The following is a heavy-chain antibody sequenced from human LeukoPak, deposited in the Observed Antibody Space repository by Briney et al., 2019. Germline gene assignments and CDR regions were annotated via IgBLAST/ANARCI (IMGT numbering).Heavy chain of an antibody. CDR2: ISSSGSTI. J-gene: IGHJ4*02. D-gene: IGHD2-15*01. CDR3: AKTGGDIVVVVAATFFDY. Sequence: GGSLRLSCAASGFTFSDYYMSWIRQAPGKGLEWVSYISSSGSTIYYADSVKGRFTISRDNSKNTLYLQMNSLRAEDTAVYYCAKTGGDIVVVVAATFFDYWGQGTLVTVSS. CDR1: GFTFSDYY. V-gene: IGHV3-11*04.